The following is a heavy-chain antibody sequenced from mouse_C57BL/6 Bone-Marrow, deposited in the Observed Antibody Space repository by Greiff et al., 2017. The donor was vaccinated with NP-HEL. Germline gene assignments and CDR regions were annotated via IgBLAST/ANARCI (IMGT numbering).Heavy chain of an antibody. V-gene: IGHV7-1*01. CDR1: GFTFSDFY. CDR3: ARDYYGSSFLAMDY. Sequence: DVKLVESGGGLVQSGRSLRLSCATSGFTFSDFYMEWVRQAPGKGLEWIAASRNKANDYTTEYSASVKGRFIVSRDTSQSILYLQMNALRAEDTAIYYCARDYYGSSFLAMDYWGQGTSVTVSS. J-gene: IGHJ4*01. CDR2: SRNKANDYTT. D-gene: IGHD1-1*01.